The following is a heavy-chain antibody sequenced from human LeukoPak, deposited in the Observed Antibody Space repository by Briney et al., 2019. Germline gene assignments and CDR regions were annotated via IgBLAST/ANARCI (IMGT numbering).Heavy chain of an antibody. CDR2: IKYDGAHK. CDR3: ASSHDSSGND. D-gene: IGHD3-22*01. V-gene: IGHV3-7*01. Sequence: GGSLRLSCVASGISFSSYWMAWVRQAPGKGLEWVANIKYDGAHKFYADSVKGRFTISRDNAKNSLFLEMNSLRADDTAVYFCASSHDSSGNDWGQGTLVTVSS. J-gene: IGHJ4*02. CDR1: GISFSSYW.